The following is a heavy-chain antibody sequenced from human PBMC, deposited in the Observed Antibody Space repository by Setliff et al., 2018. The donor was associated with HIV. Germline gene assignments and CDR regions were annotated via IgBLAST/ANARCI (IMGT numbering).Heavy chain of an antibody. CDR2: ISAYNGNT. CDR3: ARCGGCSGWSYYYYYYMDV. Sequence: ASVKVSCKASGSTFTSYGISWVRQAPGQGLEWMGWISAYNGNTNYAQKLQGRVTMTTDTSTSTAYTELRSLRSDDTAVYYCARCGGCSGWSYYYYYYMDVWGKGTTVTVSS. CDR1: GSTFTSYG. V-gene: IGHV1-18*01. J-gene: IGHJ6*03. D-gene: IGHD6-19*01.